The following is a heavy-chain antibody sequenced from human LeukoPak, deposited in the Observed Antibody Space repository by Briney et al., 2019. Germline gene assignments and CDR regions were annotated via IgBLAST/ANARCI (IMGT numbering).Heavy chain of an antibody. CDR2: INQDGSEK. V-gene: IGHV3-7*03. D-gene: IGHD3-22*01. CDR1: GFTFKNYW. J-gene: IGHJ4*02. CDR3: AKRPGYYDSSGYRFDY. Sequence: GGSLKLSCTSSGFTFKNYWMAWVRQAPGKGLEWVANINQDGSEKYYVDSVRGRFTISRDNSKNTLYLQMNSLRAEDTAVYYCAKRPGYYDSSGYRFDYWGQGTLVTVSS.